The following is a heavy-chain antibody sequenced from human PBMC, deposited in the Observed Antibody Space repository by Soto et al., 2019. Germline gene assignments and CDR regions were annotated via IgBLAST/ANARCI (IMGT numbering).Heavy chain of an antibody. CDR1: GYTFTSYY. CDR3: ARDKIGVVPAATTKKNYYYYYGMDV. V-gene: IGHV1-46*01. D-gene: IGHD2-2*01. Sequence: ASVKVSCKASGYTFTSYYMQWVRQAPGQGLEWMGIINPSGGSTSYAQKFQGRVTMTRDTSTSTVYMELSSLRSEDTAVYYCARDKIGVVPAATTKKNYYYYYGMDVWGQGTTVTVSS. J-gene: IGHJ6*02. CDR2: INPSGGST.